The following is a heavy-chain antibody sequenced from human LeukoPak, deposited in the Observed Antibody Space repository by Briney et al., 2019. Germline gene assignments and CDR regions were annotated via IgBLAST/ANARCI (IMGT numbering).Heavy chain of an antibody. CDR2: IIPIFGTA. Sequence: SVKVSCKASGGTFSSYAISWVRQAPGQGLEWMGGIIPIFGTANYAQKFQGRVTITADESTSTAYMELSSLRSEDTAVYYCARVSERIVPAAMYNYYYYYMDVWGKGTTVTVSS. D-gene: IGHD2-2*01. J-gene: IGHJ6*03. CDR1: GGTFSSYA. V-gene: IGHV1-69*13. CDR3: ARVSERIVPAAMYNYYYYYMDV.